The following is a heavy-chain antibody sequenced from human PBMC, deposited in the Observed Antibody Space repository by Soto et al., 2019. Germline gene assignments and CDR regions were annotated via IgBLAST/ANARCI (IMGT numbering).Heavy chain of an antibody. CDR1: GYTFTSYD. V-gene: IGHV1-8*01. D-gene: IGHD3-3*01. CDR2: MNPNSGNT. J-gene: IGHJ6*02. CDR3: ARAPGVTIFGVVTPYYYGMDV. Sequence: ASVKVSCKASGYTFTSYDINWVRQATGQGLEWMGWMNPNSGNTGYAQKFQGRVTMTRNTSISTAYRELSSLRSEDTAVYYCARAPGVTIFGVVTPYYYGMDVWGQGTTVTVSS.